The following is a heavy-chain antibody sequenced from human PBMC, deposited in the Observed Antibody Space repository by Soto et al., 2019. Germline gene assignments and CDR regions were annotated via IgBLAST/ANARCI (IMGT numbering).Heavy chain of an antibody. Sequence: QVQLVESGGGVVQPGRSLRLSCAASGFTFSTYAMHWVRQAPGKGLERVAVISSDGSSQFYADSVKGRFTIARDKSKNTVYLQMNSLRAEDTAVYHCARDYGGYWGQGTLVTVSS. V-gene: IGHV3-30-3*01. CDR3: ARDYGGY. J-gene: IGHJ4*02. CDR2: ISSDGSSQ. D-gene: IGHD3-10*01. CDR1: GFTFSTYA.